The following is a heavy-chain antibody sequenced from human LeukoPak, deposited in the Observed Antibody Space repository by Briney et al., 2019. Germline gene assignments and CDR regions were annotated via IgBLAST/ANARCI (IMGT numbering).Heavy chain of an antibody. D-gene: IGHD3-22*01. J-gene: IGHJ4*02. V-gene: IGHV3-21*06. CDR1: GSTFSSYN. CDR3: ARDLESYNSGGYYFGS. CDR2: ISTSASYK. Sequence: GGSLRFSCAASGSTFSSYNMNWVRQAPGTGLEWVSSISTSASYKFYADSVKGRFTISRDNAKNSLYLQMNSLRAEDTAVYYCARDLESYNSGGYYFGSWGQGTLVTVSS.